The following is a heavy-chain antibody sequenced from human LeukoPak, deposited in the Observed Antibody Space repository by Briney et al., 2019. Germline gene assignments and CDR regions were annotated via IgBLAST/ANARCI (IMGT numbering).Heavy chain of an antibody. J-gene: IGHJ4*02. CDR2: IKQDGSEE. CDR3: ARDGYREGFDY. V-gene: IGHV3-7*01. Sequence: GGSLRLSCAASGFTFSSYWMNWVRQAPGKGLEWVANIKQDGSEEYYVDSVKGRFTISRDNAKNSLYLQMNSLRAEDTAVYYCARDGYREGFDYWGQGTLVTVSS. CDR1: GFTFSSYW. D-gene: IGHD5-18*01.